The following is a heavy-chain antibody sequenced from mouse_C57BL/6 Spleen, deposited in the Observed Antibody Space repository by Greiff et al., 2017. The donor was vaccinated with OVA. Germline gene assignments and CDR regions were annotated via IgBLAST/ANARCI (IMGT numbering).Heavy chain of an antibody. V-gene: IGHV5-9*01. CDR1: GFTFSSYT. CDR2: ISGGGGNT. Sequence: DVMLVESGGGLVKPGGSLKLSCAASGFTFSSYTMSWVRQTPEKRLEWVATISGGGGNTYYPASVKGRFTISRDNAKHTLYLQMSSLGSEDTALYYCARHGGYSSFAYWGQGTLVTVAA. CDR3: ARHGGYSSFAY. D-gene: IGHD2-3*01. J-gene: IGHJ3*01.